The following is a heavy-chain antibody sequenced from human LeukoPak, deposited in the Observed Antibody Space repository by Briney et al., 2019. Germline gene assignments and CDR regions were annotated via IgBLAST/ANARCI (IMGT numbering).Heavy chain of an antibody. V-gene: IGHV3-74*01. D-gene: IGHD6-13*01. Sequence: GGSLRLSCAASGFTFSSYWMHWVRQAPGKGLVWVSRINSDGSSTSYADSVKGRFTISRDNAKNTLYLQMNSLRAEDTAVYYCAREGVWRQQLVDYYYGMDVWGQGITVTVSS. CDR2: INSDGSST. J-gene: IGHJ6*02. CDR3: AREGVWRQQLVDYYYGMDV. CDR1: GFTFSSYW.